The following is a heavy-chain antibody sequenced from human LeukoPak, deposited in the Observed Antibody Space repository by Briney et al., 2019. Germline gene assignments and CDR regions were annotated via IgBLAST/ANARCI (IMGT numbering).Heavy chain of an antibody. CDR2: IAYDGSHK. V-gene: IGHV3-30-3*01. D-gene: IGHD1-26*01. J-gene: IGHJ4*02. CDR3: ARGGSYVHY. CDR1: GFTFSKYA. Sequence: GGSLRLSCAASGFTFSKYAFHWVRQAPGKGLEWVAIIAYDGSHKYYADSVKGRFSISRDNSNNTVLLQMNSLRADDTAVYYCARGGSYVHYWGQGTLVTVSS.